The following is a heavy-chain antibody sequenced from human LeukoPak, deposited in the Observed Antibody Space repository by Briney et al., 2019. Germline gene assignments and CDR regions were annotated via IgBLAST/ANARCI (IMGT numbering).Heavy chain of an antibody. CDR3: ARASTVTKNWFDP. V-gene: IGHV1-69*02. J-gene: IGHJ5*02. D-gene: IGHD4-11*01. Sequence: SVKVSCKASGGTFISYTISWVRQAPGQGLEWMGRIIPILGIANYAQKFQGRVTITADKSTSTAYMELSSLRSEDTAVYYCARASTVTKNWFDPWGQGTLVTVSS. CDR1: GGTFISYT. CDR2: IIPILGIA.